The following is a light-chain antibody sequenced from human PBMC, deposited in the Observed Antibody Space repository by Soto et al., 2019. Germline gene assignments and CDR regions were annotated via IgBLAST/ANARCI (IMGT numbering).Light chain of an antibody. CDR3: QQYNNGPSLT. Sequence: EIVLTQSPATLSVSPGERATLSCRASKSVSSNLAWYQQQPGQAPRLLIYTTSNRATGIPARFSGSGSGTEFSLSISSLQSEDFAVYYCQQYNNGPSLTFGQGTKVEIK. J-gene: IGKJ1*01. CDR2: TTS. CDR1: KSVSSN. V-gene: IGKV3-15*01.